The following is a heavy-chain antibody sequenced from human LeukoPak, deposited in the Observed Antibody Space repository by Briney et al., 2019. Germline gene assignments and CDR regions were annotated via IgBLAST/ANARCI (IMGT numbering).Heavy chain of an antibody. CDR1: GGTFSNYA. J-gene: IGHJ4*02. Sequence: ASVKVSCKASGGTFSNYAISWVRQAPGQGLEWMGGIIPIFGTANYAQKFQGRVTITADESTSTAYMELSSLRPEDTAVYYCARPAASPLYYSLDHWGQGTLDTVSS. V-gene: IGHV1-69*13. D-gene: IGHD3-16*01. CDR2: IIPIFGTA. CDR3: ARPAASPLYYSLDH.